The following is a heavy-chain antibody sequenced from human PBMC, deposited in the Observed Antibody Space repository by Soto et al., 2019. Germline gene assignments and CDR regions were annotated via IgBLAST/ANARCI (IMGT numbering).Heavy chain of an antibody. CDR3: ARSRPITIFGVVILWYYYGMGV. J-gene: IGHJ6*02. CDR1: GGPFSGYY. CDR2: INHSGST. D-gene: IGHD3-3*01. Sequence: SETLSLTCAVYGGPFSGYYWSWIRQPPGKGLEWIGEINHSGSTNYNPSLKSRVTISVDTSKNQFSLKLSSVTAADTAVYYCARSRPITIFGVVILWYYYGMGVWGQGTTVTVSS. V-gene: IGHV4-34*01.